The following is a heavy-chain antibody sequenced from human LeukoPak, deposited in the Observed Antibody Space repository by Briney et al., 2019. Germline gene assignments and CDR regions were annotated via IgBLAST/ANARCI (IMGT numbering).Heavy chain of an antibody. J-gene: IGHJ4*02. V-gene: IGHV3-30-3*01. D-gene: IGHD3-16*01. CDR1: GFTFSSYA. Sequence: GGSLRLSCAASGFTFSSYAMHWVRQAPGKGLEWVAVISYDGSNKYYADSVKGRFTISRDNSKNTLYLQMNSLRAEDTAVYYCAGLGGLRLGDTWGQGTLVTVSS. CDR2: ISYDGSNK. CDR3: AGLGGLRLGDT.